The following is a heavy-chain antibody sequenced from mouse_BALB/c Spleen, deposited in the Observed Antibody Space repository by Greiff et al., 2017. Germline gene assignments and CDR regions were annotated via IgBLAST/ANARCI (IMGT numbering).Heavy chain of an antibody. CDR1: GYTFTSYW. Sequence: VKLMESGAELAKPGASVKMSCKASGYTFTSYWMHWVKQRPGQGLEWIGYINPSTGYTEYNQKFKDKATLTADKSSSTAYMQLSSLTSEDSAVYYCDYGSSYWYFDVWGAGTTVTVSA. J-gene: IGHJ1*01. V-gene: IGHV1-7*01. D-gene: IGHD1-1*01. CDR3: DYGSSYWYFDV. CDR2: INPSTGYT.